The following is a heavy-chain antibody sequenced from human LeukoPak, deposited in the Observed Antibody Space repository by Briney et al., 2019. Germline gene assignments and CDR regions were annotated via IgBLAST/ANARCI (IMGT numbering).Heavy chain of an antibody. D-gene: IGHD1-26*01. CDR3: ARVSRVKWELLGAHDY. V-gene: IGHV3-21*01. CDR2: ISTSSSYI. J-gene: IGHJ4*02. Sequence: GGSLRLSCAASGFTLSSYSMNWVRQAPGKGLEWVSSISTSSSYIYYADSVKGRFTISRDNAKNSLFLQMNSLRAEDTAVYYCARVSRVKWELLGAHDYWGQGTLVTVSS. CDR1: GFTLSSYS.